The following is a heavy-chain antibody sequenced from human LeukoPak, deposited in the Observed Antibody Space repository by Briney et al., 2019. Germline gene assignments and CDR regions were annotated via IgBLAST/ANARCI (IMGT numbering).Heavy chain of an antibody. CDR3: ARRTVGYRTNGVCSDWFDP. J-gene: IGHJ5*02. CDR1: GYSISSGYY. D-gene: IGHD2-8*01. CDR2: IYHSGST. Sequence: SETLSLTCAVSGYSISSGYYWGWIRQPPGKGLEWIGSIYHSGSTYYNPSLKSRVTISVDTSKNQFSLKLSSVTAADTAVYYCARRTVGYRTNGVCSDWFDPWGQGTLVTVSS. V-gene: IGHV4-38-2*01.